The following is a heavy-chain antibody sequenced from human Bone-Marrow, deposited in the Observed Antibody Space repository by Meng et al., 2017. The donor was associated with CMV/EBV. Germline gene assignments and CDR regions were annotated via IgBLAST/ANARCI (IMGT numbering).Heavy chain of an antibody. CDR2: IYYSGST. CDR1: GGSISSSSYY. D-gene: IGHD6-6*01. J-gene: IGHJ6*02. V-gene: IGHV4-39*07. Sequence: SETLWLTCTVSGGSISSSSYYWGWVRQPPGNGLDWTGSIYYSGSTYYNPSLMSRVTISVDTSKNQSSLKPSSVTAADTAVYFCARIYSSTSYGMDVWGQGTTVTVSS. CDR3: ARIYSSTSYGMDV.